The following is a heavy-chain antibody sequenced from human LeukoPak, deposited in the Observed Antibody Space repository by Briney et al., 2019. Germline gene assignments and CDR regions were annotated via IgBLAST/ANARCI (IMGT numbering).Heavy chain of an antibody. CDR1: GYTFSDYG. CDR3: ARVGLVDNEYGFYFYMDV. Sequence: GASVKVSCKPSGYTFSDYGITWVRQAPGQEIEWMGWISGYNGNTNYAESLQGRVTMTIDTSTSTAYMDLRSLRSDDTAVYYCARVGLVDNEYGFYFYMDVWGKGTTVIVSS. D-gene: IGHD4/OR15-4a*01. V-gene: IGHV1-18*01. J-gene: IGHJ6*03. CDR2: ISGYNGNT.